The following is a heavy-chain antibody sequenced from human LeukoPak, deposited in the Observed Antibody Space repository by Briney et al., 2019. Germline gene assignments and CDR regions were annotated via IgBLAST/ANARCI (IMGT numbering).Heavy chain of an antibody. D-gene: IGHD1-26*01. CDR2: ISSGSRII. Sequence: GGSLRLSCAASGFTFSTYNMNCVRQAPGKGREWVSFISSGSRIIYYADSVKGRFTVSRDNAKNSLYLQMNSLRDEDTAVYYCARNPAGIGDYWGQGTLVTVYS. CDR1: GFTFSTYN. V-gene: IGHV3-48*02. J-gene: IGHJ4*02. CDR3: ARNPAGIGDY.